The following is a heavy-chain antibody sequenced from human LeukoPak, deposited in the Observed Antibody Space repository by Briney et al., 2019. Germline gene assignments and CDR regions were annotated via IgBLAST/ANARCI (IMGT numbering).Heavy chain of an antibody. CDR3: ARGRYCSSTSCYKAFDI. V-gene: IGHV3-74*01. Sequence: GGSLRLSCAASGFTFSTYWTYWVRHAPGKGLVWVSRINSEGSRTSYADSVKGRVTISRDKAKNTLYLQMNSLRAEDTAVYYCARGRYCSSTSCYKAFDIWGQGTKVTVSS. CDR1: GFTFSTYW. J-gene: IGHJ3*02. CDR2: INSEGSRT. D-gene: IGHD2-2*02.